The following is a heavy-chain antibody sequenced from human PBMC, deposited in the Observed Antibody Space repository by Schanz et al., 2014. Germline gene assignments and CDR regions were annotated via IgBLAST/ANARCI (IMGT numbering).Heavy chain of an antibody. CDR3: AKGMRYCSGGTCYDYYYYGLDV. V-gene: IGHV3-23*04. CDR2: ISHSGGSK. D-gene: IGHD2-15*01. CDR1: GFTFNSYA. Sequence: VQLVESGGGVVQPGRSLRLSCVASGFTFNSYAMTWVRQAPGKGLEWVSSISHSGGSKYYADSVKGRFTISRDNSENTLYLQMNSLSADDTAVFYCAKGMRYCSGGTCYDYYYYGLDVWGQGTTVTVSS. J-gene: IGHJ6*02.